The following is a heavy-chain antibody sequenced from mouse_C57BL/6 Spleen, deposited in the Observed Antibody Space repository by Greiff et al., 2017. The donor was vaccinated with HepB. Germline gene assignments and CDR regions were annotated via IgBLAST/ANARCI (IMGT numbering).Heavy chain of an antibody. D-gene: IGHD4-1*01. V-gene: IGHV1-82*01. J-gene: IGHJ1*03. CDR3: AREWDGYWYFDV. Sequence: VQLQQSGPELVKPGASVKISCKASGYAFSSSWMNWVKQRPGTGLEWIGRIYPGDGDTNYNGKFKGKATLTADKSSSTAYMQLRSLTSEDSAVYICAREWDGYWYFDVWGTGTTVTVAS. CDR2: IYPGDGDT. CDR1: GYAFSSSW.